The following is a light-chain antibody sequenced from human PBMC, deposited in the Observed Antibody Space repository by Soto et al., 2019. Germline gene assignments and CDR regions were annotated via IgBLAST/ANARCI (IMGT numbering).Light chain of an antibody. CDR2: DGF. CDR3: QQRNDWPLT. J-gene: IGKJ4*01. CDR1: PSISISN. Sequence: EIVLTQSPAILSLSPGERATLSCRASPSISISNLAWYQQKPGQAPRLLIYDGFNRTTGIPARFSGSGSGTDFALTISSLSPEDFAVYYCQQRNDWPLTFGGVTKVEIK. V-gene: IGKV3-11*01.